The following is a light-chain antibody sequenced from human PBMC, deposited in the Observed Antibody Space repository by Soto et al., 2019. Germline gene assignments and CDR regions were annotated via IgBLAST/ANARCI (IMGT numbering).Light chain of an antibody. CDR2: GAS. J-gene: IGKJ5*01. V-gene: IGKV3-20*01. CDR3: QQYGSSPRT. Sequence: IVMTQSPATLSVSPGERVSLSCRASQSIYDKLAWYQQKPGQAPRLLIYGASTRATGIPDRFSGSGSGTDFTLTISRLEPEDFAVYYCQQYGSSPRTFGQGTRLENK. CDR1: QSIYDK.